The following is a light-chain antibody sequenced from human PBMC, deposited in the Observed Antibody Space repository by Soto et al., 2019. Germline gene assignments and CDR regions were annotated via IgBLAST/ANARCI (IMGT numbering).Light chain of an antibody. J-gene: IGKJ1*01. CDR3: QHKNSYWT. V-gene: IGKV1-5*01. Sequence: DIQMTQSPSTLSASVGDRVTITCRASQSISSWLAWYQQKPGKAPKLLIYDASSLESGVPSRFSGSGSGTDFTPTFSGLKQKNSATNNSQHKNSYWTSGQGTKV. CDR2: DAS. CDR1: QSISSW.